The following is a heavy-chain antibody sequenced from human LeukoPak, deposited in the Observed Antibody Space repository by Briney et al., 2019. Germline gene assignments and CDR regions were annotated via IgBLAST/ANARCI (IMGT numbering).Heavy chain of an antibody. CDR3: ARDQAVPRAFDI. V-gene: IGHV1-3*01. CDR2: INAGNGNT. D-gene: IGHD6-19*01. J-gene: IGHJ3*02. Sequence: ASVNVSCKASGYTFTIYAMHWVRQAPGQRLEWMGWINAGNGNTKYSQKFQGRVTITRDTSASTAYMELSSLRSEDTAVYYCARDQAVPRAFDIWGQGTMVTVSS. CDR1: GYTFTIYA.